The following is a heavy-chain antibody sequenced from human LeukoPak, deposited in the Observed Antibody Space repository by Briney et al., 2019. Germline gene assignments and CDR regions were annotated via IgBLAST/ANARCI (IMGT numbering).Heavy chain of an antibody. CDR1: GFTFSSYS. V-gene: IGHV3-21*01. CDR2: ISSSSSYI. D-gene: IGHD5-24*01. CDR3: ARDRSMADAFDI. J-gene: IGHJ3*02. Sequence: GGSLRLSCAASGFTFSSYSMNWVCQAPGKGLEWVSSISSSSSYIYYADSVKGRFTISRDNAKNSLYLQMNSLRAEDTAVYYCARDRSMADAFDIWGQGTMVTVSS.